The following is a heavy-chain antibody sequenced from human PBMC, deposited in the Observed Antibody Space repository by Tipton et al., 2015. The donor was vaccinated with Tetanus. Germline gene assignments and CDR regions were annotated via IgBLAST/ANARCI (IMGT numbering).Heavy chain of an antibody. CDR2: MNPDSGYT. CDR3: ARGDHQSYYGMDV. Sequence: QLVQSGAEVKKPGASVKVSCKASGYTLTSYDIHWVRQATGQGLQWMGWMNPDSGYTGYAQKFRGRVTMTRDTSKTTAYMELNNLRFEDTAVYYCARGDHQSYYGMDVWGQGTTVTVSS. V-gene: IGHV1-8*01. CDR1: GYTLTSYD. J-gene: IGHJ6*02. D-gene: IGHD1-14*01.